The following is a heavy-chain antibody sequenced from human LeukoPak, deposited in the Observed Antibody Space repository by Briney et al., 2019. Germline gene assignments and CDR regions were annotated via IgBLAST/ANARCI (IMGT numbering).Heavy chain of an antibody. J-gene: IGHJ6*02. CDR3: AKGLLWSEVYYYYGMDV. CDR1: GVTSYEYS. Sequence: GGSLRLSRAASGVTSYEYSMHWVRRSPGPGLKGVSGIRWNSGSIGYADSVKGRFSISRDNAKNSLNLQMASMNPEDTAVYYCAKGLLWSEVYYYYGMDVWGQGTTVTVSS. CDR2: IRWNSGSI. D-gene: IGHD3-10*01. V-gene: IGHV3-9*02.